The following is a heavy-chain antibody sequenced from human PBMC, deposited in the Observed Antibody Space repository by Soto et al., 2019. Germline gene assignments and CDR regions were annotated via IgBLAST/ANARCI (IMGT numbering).Heavy chain of an antibody. CDR3: AAYGQDY. CDR2: IDGGDSST. CDR1: GFTFSSYA. Sequence: GGSLRLSCAASGFTFSSYAMTWVRQAPGKGLEWVASIDGGDSSTYYADSVKGRFTISRDNSKNTLYLQMNSLRAEDTAIYYCAAYGQDYWGQGTLVTVAS. V-gene: IGHV3-23*01. D-gene: IGHD3-10*01. J-gene: IGHJ4*02.